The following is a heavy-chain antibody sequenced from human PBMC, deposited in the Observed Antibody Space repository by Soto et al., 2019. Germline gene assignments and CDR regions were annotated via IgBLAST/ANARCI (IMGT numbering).Heavy chain of an antibody. J-gene: IGHJ4*02. CDR2: ISSEGLYT. Sequence: GGSLRLSCAASGFTFSNYALHWVRQAPGKELEFVSAISSEGLYTYYADSVKGRFTISRDNSKNTLYLQMSGLGLEDTAMYYCVRPGPPKRWLAYFDSWGQGTLVTVSS. D-gene: IGHD6-19*01. CDR3: VRPGPPKRWLAYFDS. V-gene: IGHV3-64D*08. CDR1: GFTFSNYA.